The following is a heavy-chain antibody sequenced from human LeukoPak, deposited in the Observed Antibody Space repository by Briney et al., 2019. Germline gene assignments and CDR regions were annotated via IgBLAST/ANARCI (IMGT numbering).Heavy chain of an antibody. Sequence: GGSLRLSCAASGFTLSHHYMDWVRLAPGKGLEWVGRSRDKANTYTTEYAASVKGRFTISRDDSKNSLYLQMNSLKTEDTAVYYCAREEVVGKFSPRGAFYYYYMDVRGKGTPVTVSS. CDR1: GFTLSHHY. D-gene: IGHD2-15*01. CDR3: AREEVVGKFSPRGAFYYYYMDV. J-gene: IGHJ6*03. CDR2: SRDKANTYTT. V-gene: IGHV3-72*01.